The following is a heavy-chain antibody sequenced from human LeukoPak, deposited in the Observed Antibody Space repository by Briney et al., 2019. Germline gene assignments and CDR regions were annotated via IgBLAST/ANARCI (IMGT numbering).Heavy chain of an antibody. CDR2: INPNSGGT. CDR1: GYTFTGYY. CDR3: ARETGITGTTFLTNWFDP. J-gene: IGHJ5*02. V-gene: IGHV1-2*02. D-gene: IGHD1-7*01. Sequence: GASVKVSCKASGYTFTGYYMHRVRQAPGQGLEWMGWINPNSGGTNYAQKFQGRVTMTRDTSISTAYMELSRLRSDDTAVYYCARETGITGTTFLTNWFDPWGQGTLVTVSS.